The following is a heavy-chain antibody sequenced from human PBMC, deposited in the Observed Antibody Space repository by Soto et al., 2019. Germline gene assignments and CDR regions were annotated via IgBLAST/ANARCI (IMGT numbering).Heavy chain of an antibody. J-gene: IGHJ3*01. CDR3: ARDQLYYNDISGRPLNAFDV. V-gene: IGHV3-66*01. D-gene: IGHD3-22*01. CDR2: IYSDDST. Sequence: HPGGSLRLSCAASGFTVSNKYMSWVRQAPGKGLEWVSIIYSDDSTNYAASVKGRFTISRDNAKNSLYLQMNSLRAEDTAVYYCARDQLYYNDISGRPLNAFDVWGQGTMVTVSS. CDR1: GFTVSNKY.